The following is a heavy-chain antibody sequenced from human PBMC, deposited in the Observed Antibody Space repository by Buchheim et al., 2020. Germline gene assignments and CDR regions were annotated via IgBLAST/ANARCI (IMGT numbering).Heavy chain of an antibody. Sequence: QVQLQQWGAGLLKPSETLSLTCAVYGGSFSGYYWSWIRQPPGKGLEWIGEINHSGSTNYNPSLKSRVTISVDTSTNQFSLKLSSVTAADTAVYYCARKGLVVVPAAFVRWFDPWGQGTL. CDR1: GGSFSGYY. CDR2: INHSGST. CDR3: ARKGLVVVPAAFVRWFDP. J-gene: IGHJ5*02. D-gene: IGHD2-2*01. V-gene: IGHV4-34*01.